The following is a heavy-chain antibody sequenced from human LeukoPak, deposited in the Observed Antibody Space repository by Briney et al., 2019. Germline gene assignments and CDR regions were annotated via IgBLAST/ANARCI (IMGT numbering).Heavy chain of an antibody. CDR2: IYTSGST. D-gene: IGHD3-22*01. CDR3: ARDGGYYDSSGYYGNWFDP. Sequence: PSETLSLTCTVSGGSIGSGSYYWSWIRQPAGKGLEWIGRIYTSGSTNYNPPLKSRVTISVDTSKNQFSLKLSSATAADTAVYYCARDGGYYDSSGYYGNWFDPWGQGTLVTVSS. V-gene: IGHV4-61*02. J-gene: IGHJ5*02. CDR1: GGSIGSGSYY.